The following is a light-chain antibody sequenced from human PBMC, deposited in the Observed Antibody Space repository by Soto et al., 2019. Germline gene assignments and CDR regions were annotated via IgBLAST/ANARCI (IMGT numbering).Light chain of an antibody. CDR3: TSYTFTTTLV. V-gene: IGLV2-14*01. J-gene: IGLJ2*01. CDR1: SSDVGAYDY. Sequence: QSVLTQPASVSGSPGQSITISCTGTSSDVGAYDYVSWYQHHPGKAPKLIISEVANRPSGVSNRFSGFKSGNTASLTISGLQAEDEADYYCTSYTFTTTLVFGGGTKVTVL. CDR2: EVA.